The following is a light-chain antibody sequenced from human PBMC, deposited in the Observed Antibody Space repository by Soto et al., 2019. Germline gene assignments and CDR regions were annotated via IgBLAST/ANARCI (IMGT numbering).Light chain of an antibody. Sequence: DIQMTQSPSTLSASVGDRVTITCRASQSISGLLAWYQQKPGKAPKLLIYKASLLLSGVPSRFSGSESGTEFTLTISSLQPDDFASYYCQQYSAYSLTFGGGTKVELK. CDR1: QSISGL. CDR2: KAS. J-gene: IGKJ4*01. CDR3: QQYSAYSLT. V-gene: IGKV1-5*03.